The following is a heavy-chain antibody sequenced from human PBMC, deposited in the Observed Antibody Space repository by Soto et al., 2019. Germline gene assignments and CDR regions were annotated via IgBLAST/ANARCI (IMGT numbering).Heavy chain of an antibody. CDR2: ISSSSSYI. Sequence: GGSPILCSAASGVTFSSYGMNLVRPDPGKGLEWVSSISSSSSYIYYADSVKGRFTISRDNAKNSLYLQMNSLRAEDTAVYYCAREYDFWSGSTRPSAFDIWGQGTMVTVSS. J-gene: IGHJ3*02. V-gene: IGHV3-21*01. CDR1: GVTFSSYG. CDR3: AREYDFWSGSTRPSAFDI. D-gene: IGHD3-3*01.